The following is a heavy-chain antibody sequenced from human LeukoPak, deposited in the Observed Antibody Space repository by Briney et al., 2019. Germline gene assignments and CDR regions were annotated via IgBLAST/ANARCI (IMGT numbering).Heavy chain of an antibody. CDR2: IWYDGSNK. Sequence: GRFLRLSCAASGFTFSSYGMHWVRQAPGKGLEWVAVIWYDGSNKYYADSVKGRFTISRDNSKNTLYLQMNSLRAEDTAVYYCARDMAGSGSHWGPGTLVTVSS. J-gene: IGHJ4*02. CDR1: GFTFSSYG. D-gene: IGHD3-10*01. V-gene: IGHV3-33*01. CDR3: ARDMAGSGSH.